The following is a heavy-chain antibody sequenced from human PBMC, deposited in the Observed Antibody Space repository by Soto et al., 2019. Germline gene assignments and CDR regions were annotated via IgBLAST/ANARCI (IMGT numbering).Heavy chain of an antibody. CDR3: ARAAYYYESSGYYPGDY. Sequence: ASVKVSCKASGYTFTSYGISWVRQAPGQGLEWMGWISAYNGNKKDAQKLQGRVTMTTDTSPSTAYKELRRLRSDEPAVYYCARAAYYYESSGYYPGDYWGQGTMVTVSS. V-gene: IGHV1-18*01. CDR2: ISAYNGNK. J-gene: IGHJ4*02. D-gene: IGHD3-22*01. CDR1: GYTFTSYG.